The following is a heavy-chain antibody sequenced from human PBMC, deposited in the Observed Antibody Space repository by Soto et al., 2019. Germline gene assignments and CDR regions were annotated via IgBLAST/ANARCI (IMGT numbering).Heavy chain of an antibody. CDR1: RFTLSNCG. CDR2: ISYDGNEK. Sequence: QVQLVESGGGVVQPGGSLILSCAASRFTLSNCGMHWVRQAPGRGLEWVAMISYDGNEKHYIDSVKGRFTISRDDSKNTLYLQMNSLRPEDTVVYYCATDLYTRGWYDYFPPWRQAPLVTVSS. CDR3: ATDLYTRGWYDYFPP. D-gene: IGHD6-19*01. V-gene: IGHV3-30*03. J-gene: IGHJ5*02.